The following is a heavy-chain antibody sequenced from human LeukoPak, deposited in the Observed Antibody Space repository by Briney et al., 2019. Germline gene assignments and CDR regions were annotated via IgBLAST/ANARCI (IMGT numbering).Heavy chain of an antibody. J-gene: IGHJ4*02. CDR3: ARVSGYVNWGDY. V-gene: IGHV1-69*13. CDR1: GGTFSSYA. D-gene: IGHD3-16*01. Sequence: ASVKVSCKASGGTFSSYAISWVRQAPGQGLEWMGGIIPIFGTANYAQKFQGRVTITADESTSTAYMGLSSLRSEDTAVYYCARVSGYVNWGDYWGQGTLVTVSS. CDR2: IIPIFGTA.